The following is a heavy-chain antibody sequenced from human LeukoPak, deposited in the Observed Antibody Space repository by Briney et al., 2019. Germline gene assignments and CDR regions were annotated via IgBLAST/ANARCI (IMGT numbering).Heavy chain of an antibody. Sequence: PGRSLRLSCAASGFTFDDYAMHWVRQAPGKGLEWVSGISWNSGSIGYADSVKGRFTISRDNSKNTLYLQMNSLRAEDTAVYYCAKDQYCTSTSCYVGYWGQGTLVTVSS. CDR2: ISWNSGSI. CDR1: GFTFDDYA. J-gene: IGHJ4*02. V-gene: IGHV3-9*01. CDR3: AKDQYCTSTSCYVGY. D-gene: IGHD2-2*01.